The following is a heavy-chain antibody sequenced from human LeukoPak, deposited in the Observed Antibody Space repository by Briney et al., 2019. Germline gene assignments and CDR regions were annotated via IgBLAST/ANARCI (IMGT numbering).Heavy chain of an antibody. CDR1: GFTISDYW. D-gene: IGHD3-3*01. J-gene: IGHJ4*02. CDR3: AKDFSGATDY. Sequence: GGSLRLSCEASGFTISDYWMHWVRQAPGKGLVWVSRINLDGSRIDYAGSVKGRFTISRDKVKNTLYLQMSGLRDEDTAFYYCAKDFSGATDYWGQGTLVTVSS. V-gene: IGHV3-74*01. CDR2: INLDGSRI.